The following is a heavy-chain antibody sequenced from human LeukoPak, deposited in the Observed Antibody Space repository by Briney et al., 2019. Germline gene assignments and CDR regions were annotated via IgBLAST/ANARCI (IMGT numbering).Heavy chain of an antibody. CDR1: GFTYSIYA. Sequence: GGSLRLSCAASGFTYSIYAMSWVRQAPGKGLEWVSSISGSGGNTYYADAVKGRFTISTDNSKNTLYLQMNSLRAEDTAVYYWAKDVSSDYYYFDYWGQGTLVTVSS. D-gene: IGHD3-22*01. J-gene: IGHJ4*02. CDR2: ISGSGGNT. CDR3: AKDVSSDYYYFDY. V-gene: IGHV3-23*01.